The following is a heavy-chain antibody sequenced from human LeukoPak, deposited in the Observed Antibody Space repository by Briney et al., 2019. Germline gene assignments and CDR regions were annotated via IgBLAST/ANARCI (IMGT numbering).Heavy chain of an antibody. D-gene: IGHD3-22*01. J-gene: IGHJ4*02. CDR3: AKKGYYDGSGYYMYYFDH. V-gene: IGHV3-74*01. CDR2: INMDGTTI. CDR1: GFTFSTYW. Sequence: PGGSLRLSCAASGFTFSTYWMHWVRQSPGKGLVWVSRINMDGTTISYAGSVEGRFTISRDNAKNTLYLQMNSLRAEDTAVYYCAKKGYYDGSGYYMYYFDHWGQGTLVTVSS.